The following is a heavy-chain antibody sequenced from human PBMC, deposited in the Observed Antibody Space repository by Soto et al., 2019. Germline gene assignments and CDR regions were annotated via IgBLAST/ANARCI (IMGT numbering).Heavy chain of an antibody. Sequence: ASVKVFCKASGGTFSSYAISWVRQAPGQGLEWTGGIIPIFGTANYAQKFQGRVTITADESTSTAYMELSSLRSEDTAVYYCARGYYYDSSGYYSFDYWGQGTLVTVSS. V-gene: IGHV1-69*13. CDR2: IIPIFGTA. J-gene: IGHJ4*02. CDR3: ARGYYYDSSGYYSFDY. D-gene: IGHD3-22*01. CDR1: GGTFSSYA.